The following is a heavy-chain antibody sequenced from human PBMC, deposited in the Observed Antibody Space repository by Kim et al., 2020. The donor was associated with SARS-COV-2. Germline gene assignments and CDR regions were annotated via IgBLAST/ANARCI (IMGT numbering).Heavy chain of an antibody. Sequence: GGSLRLSCAASGFTFRNSAMSWVRQAPGKGLEWVSGVFGSGSETYYADSVKGRLTISRDNSKNILYLQMNNLRAEDTAVYYCVKHLHVTSVTFYWYFELWGRGTLVAVSS. V-gene: IGHV3-23*05. D-gene: IGHD2-2*01. CDR1: GFTFRNSA. CDR3: VKHLHVTSVTFYWYFEL. J-gene: IGHJ2*01. CDR2: VFGSGSET.